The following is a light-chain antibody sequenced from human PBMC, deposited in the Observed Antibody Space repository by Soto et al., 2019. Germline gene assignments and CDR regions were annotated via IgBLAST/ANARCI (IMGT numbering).Light chain of an antibody. Sequence: EIVLTQSPGTLSLSPGERATLSCRASQSVSNSYLAWYQQKPGQAPRLLIYGASSRATGIPDNFIGSGSGTDFTPTISRLEPEDFSVYYCQQYGSSPPITSGQGTRLFIK. CDR1: QSVSNSY. CDR2: GAS. V-gene: IGKV3-20*01. CDR3: QQYGSSPPIT. J-gene: IGKJ5*01.